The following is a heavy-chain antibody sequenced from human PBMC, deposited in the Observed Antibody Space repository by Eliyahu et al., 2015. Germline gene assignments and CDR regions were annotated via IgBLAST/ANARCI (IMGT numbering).Heavy chain of an antibody. CDR3: ARTNDYGDSYYFDL. Sequence: QVQLQESGPGLVKPSGTLSLTCAVSGDSITRXNRXSWVXQXPGKGLEWIGEVYHSGSTNYNPFLKSRVTISADESKNHFSLKLISVTAADTAVYYCARTNDYGDSYYFDLWGQGTLVTVST. V-gene: IGHV4-4*02. CDR1: GDSITRXNR. J-gene: IGHJ4*02. D-gene: IGHD4-17*01. CDR2: VYHSGST.